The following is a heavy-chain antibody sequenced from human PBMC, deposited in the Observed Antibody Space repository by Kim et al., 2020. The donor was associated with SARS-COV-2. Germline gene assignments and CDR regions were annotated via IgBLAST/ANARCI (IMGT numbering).Heavy chain of an antibody. CDR3: ARQVRAGYFFR. V-gene: IGHV4-39*01. Sequence: YYNPALNSRVTISVDTSKNQFSLKLGSVTAADTAVYYWARQVRAGYFFRWGQGTLVTVSS. J-gene: IGHJ4*02. D-gene: IGHD3-10*02.